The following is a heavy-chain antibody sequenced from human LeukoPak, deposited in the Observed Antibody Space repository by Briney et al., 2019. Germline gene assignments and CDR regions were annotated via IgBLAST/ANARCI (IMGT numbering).Heavy chain of an antibody. D-gene: IGHD1-1*01. J-gene: IGHJ6*03. CDR3: ASGTGTSYYMDV. CDR1: GGSIRSYY. V-gene: IGHV4-59*08. Sequence: NASETLSLTCTVSGGSIRSYYWSWIRQPPGKGLEWIGYIYYSGSTKYNPSLKSRVTVSVDTSKNQLSLKLISVTAADTAVYYCASGTGTSYYMDVWGKGTTVTVSS. CDR2: IYYSGST.